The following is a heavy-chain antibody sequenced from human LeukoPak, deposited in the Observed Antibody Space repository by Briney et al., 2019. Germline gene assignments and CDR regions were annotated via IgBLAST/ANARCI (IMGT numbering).Heavy chain of an antibody. CDR3: AKDSKVRGAADMDV. CDR1: GFTFSSYS. D-gene: IGHD3-10*01. V-gene: IGHV3-21*01. Sequence: GGSLRLSCAASGFTFSSYSMNWVRQAPGKGLEWVSSISSSSSYIYYADSVKGRFTISRDNAKNSLYLQMNSLRAEDTAVYYCAKDSKVRGAADMDVWGKGTTVTVSS. J-gene: IGHJ6*03. CDR2: ISSSSSYI.